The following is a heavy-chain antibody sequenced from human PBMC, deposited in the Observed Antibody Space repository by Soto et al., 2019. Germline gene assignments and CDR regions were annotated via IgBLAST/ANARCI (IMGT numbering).Heavy chain of an antibody. CDR3: ARVRCFNGLCHTADYGMDV. J-gene: IGHJ6*02. Sequence: SVKVSCKASGDGFRSYGINWVRQAPGQGLEWMGGIIPISGTTNYAQKIQGRVAITADESPDTVYMELRRLRSEDTAVYFCARVRCFNGLCHTADYGMDVWGPGTTVTVSS. CDR2: IIPISGTT. D-gene: IGHD2-8*01. V-gene: IGHV1-69*13. CDR1: GDGFRSYG.